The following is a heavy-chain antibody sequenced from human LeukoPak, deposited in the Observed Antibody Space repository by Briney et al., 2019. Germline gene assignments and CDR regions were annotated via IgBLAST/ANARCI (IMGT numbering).Heavy chain of an antibody. CDR1: GYTFTNYW. CDR3: ARHRISVPGMRDGYYHYIDV. V-gene: IGHV5-51*01. Sequence: GESLKISCKASGYTFTNYWIGWVRQMPGKGLEWMGIVYPGDSDTRYSPSFQGQVTISADKSIPTAYLQWSSLKASDTAMYFCARHRISVPGMRDGYYHYIDVWGKGTTVTISS. J-gene: IGHJ6*03. D-gene: IGHD6-19*01. CDR2: VYPGDSDT.